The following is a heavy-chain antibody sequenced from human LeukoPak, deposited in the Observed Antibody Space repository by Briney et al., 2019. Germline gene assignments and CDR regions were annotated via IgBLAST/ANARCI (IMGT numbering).Heavy chain of an antibody. V-gene: IGHV3-7*03. D-gene: IGHD2-8*01. CDR3: ARLGYCTNGVCPANV. Sequence: GGSLRLSCAASGFTFSSYWMNWVRQAPGKGLEWVANIKQDGGEKYYVDSVKGRFTISRDNAKNSLYLQMNSLRAEDTAVYYCARLGYCTNGVCPANVWGQGTTVTVSS. CDR2: IKQDGGEK. J-gene: IGHJ6*02. CDR1: GFTFSSYW.